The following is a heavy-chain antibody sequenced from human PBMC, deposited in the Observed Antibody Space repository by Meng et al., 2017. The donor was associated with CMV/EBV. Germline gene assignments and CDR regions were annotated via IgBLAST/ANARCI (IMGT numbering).Heavy chain of an antibody. D-gene: IGHD1-26*01. Sequence: SVLVSCKASGGTFSSYTISWVRQAPGQGLEWMGRIIPILGIANYAQKFQGRVTITADKSTSTAYMELSSLRSEDTAVYYCCRELLPYPARYYYYGMDVWGQGTTVTVSS. J-gene: IGHJ6*02. CDR1: GGTFSSYT. V-gene: IGHV1-69*02. CDR2: IIPILGIA. CDR3: CRELLPYPARYYYYGMDV.